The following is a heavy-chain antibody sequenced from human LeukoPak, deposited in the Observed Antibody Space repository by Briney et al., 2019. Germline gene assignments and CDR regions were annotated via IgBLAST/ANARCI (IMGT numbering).Heavy chain of an antibody. D-gene: IGHD6-6*01. CDR3: ARVTYSSSSGKLDY. CDR2: INPNSGGT. CDR1: GYTFTDYY. Sequence: GESLKISCKASGYTFTDYYMHWVRQAPGQGLEWMGRINPNSGGTNYAQKFQGRVTMTRDTSISTAYMELSRLRSDDTAVYYCARVTYSSSSGKLDYWGQGTLVTVSS. V-gene: IGHV1-2*06. J-gene: IGHJ4*02.